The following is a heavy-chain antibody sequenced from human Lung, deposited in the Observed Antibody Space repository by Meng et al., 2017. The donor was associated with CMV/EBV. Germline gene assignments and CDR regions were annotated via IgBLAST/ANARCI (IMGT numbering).Heavy chain of an antibody. Sequence: GEXXKISCAASGFTFNSYAMNWVRQAPGKGLEWVSYISETSSYIYYADSVKGRFTISRDNANKSLYLQMNSLRAEDTALYYCVRDWKYSWGQGTLVIVSS. D-gene: IGHD1-1*01. CDR3: VRDWKYS. CDR1: GFTFNSYA. J-gene: IGHJ4*02. CDR2: ISETSSYI. V-gene: IGHV3-21*01.